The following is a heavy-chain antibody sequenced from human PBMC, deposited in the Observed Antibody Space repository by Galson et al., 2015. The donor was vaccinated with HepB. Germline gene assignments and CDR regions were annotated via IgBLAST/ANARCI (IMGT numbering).Heavy chain of an antibody. V-gene: IGHV1-69*02. CDR2: TIPILGIA. Sequence: SCKASGGTFSTYLISWVRQAPGQGLEWMGRTIPILGIANYAQKFQGRVTITADKSTSTAYMELSSLRSEDTAVYYCANTPDYHDSTGYYYYGMDVWGQGTTVTVSS. CDR3: ANTPDYHDSTGYYYYGMDV. CDR1: GGTFSTYL. D-gene: IGHD3-22*01. J-gene: IGHJ6*02.